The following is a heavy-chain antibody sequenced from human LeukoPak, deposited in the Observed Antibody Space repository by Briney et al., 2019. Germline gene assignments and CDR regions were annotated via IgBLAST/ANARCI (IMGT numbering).Heavy chain of an antibody. CDR3: ARGFYSASPGGYDAFDI. Sequence: ASVTVSCKTSGYRFSAYYIHWVRQAPGQGLEWMGLINPNNGDTKYAQKFQGRVTMARDTSTSTAYMEVTSLISDDTAVYFCARGFYSASPGGYDAFDIWGQGATVTVSS. CDR1: GYRFSAYY. J-gene: IGHJ3*02. D-gene: IGHD3-16*01. V-gene: IGHV1-2*02. CDR2: INPNNGDT.